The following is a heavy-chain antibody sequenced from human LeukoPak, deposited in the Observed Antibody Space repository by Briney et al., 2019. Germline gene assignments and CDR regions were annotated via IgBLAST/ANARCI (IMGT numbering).Heavy chain of an antibody. CDR2: ISSSSSYI. D-gene: IGHD2-15*01. Sequence: GGPLRLSCAASGFTFTNAYMSWVRQAPGKGLEWVSSISSSSSYIYYADSVKGRFTISRDNAKNSLYLQMNSLRAEDTAVYYCASGLKYCSGGSCYHPTYYYYGMDVWGQGTTVTVSS. V-gene: IGHV3-21*01. CDR1: GFTFTNAY. J-gene: IGHJ6*02. CDR3: ASGLKYCSGGSCYHPTYYYYGMDV.